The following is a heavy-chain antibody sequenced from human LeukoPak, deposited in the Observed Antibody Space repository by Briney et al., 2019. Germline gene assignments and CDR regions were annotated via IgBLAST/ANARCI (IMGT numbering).Heavy chain of an antibody. CDR2: IKQDGSEK. CDR3: ARVKGYCSSTSCSSFDY. CDR1: GFTFSSYS. J-gene: IGHJ4*02. D-gene: IGHD2-2*01. Sequence: GGSLRLSCAASGFTFSSYSMNWVRQAPGKGLEWVANIKQDGSEKYYVDSVKGRFTISRDNAKNSLYLQMNSLRAEYTAVYYCARVKGYCSSTSCSSFDYWGQGTLVTVSS. V-gene: IGHV3-7*01.